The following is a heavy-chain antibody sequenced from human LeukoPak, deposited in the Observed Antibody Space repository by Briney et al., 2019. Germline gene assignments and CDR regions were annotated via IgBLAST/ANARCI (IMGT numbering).Heavy chain of an antibody. V-gene: IGHV1-69*13. J-gene: IGHJ6*02. Sequence: SVKVSCTASGGTFSSYPVSWVRQAPGQGLEWMGGIIPIFDTPTYAQKFQGRVTIAAVESTSTAYMELSSLRSEDTAVYYCARDLEVPAAISYGMDVWGQGTTVAVSS. D-gene: IGHD2-2*02. CDR2: IIPIFDTP. CDR3: ARDLEVPAAISYGMDV. CDR1: GGTFSSYP.